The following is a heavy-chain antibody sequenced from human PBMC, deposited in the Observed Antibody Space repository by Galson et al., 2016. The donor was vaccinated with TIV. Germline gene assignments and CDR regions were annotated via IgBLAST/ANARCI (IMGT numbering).Heavy chain of an antibody. CDR2: IIPLFRTT. V-gene: IGHV1-69*01. J-gene: IGHJ6*02. CDR3: ASDRNTAFDTYHYYYGMDV. D-gene: IGHD5-18*01. Sequence: VKVSCKASGDTISSYVFNWVRLAPGQGLEWMGGIIPLFRTTNYAQKFQGRVTITADESTNTAYMELNSLRSGDTAVYYCASDRNTAFDTYHYYYGMDVWGQETTVTVSS. CDR1: GDTISSYV.